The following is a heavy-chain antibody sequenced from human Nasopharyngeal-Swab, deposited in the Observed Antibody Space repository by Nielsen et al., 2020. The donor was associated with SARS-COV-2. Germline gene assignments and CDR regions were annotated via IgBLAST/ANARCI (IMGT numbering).Heavy chain of an antibody. V-gene: IGHV3-7*03. D-gene: IGHD4-23*01. Sequence: GESLKISCAASGFTFSSYWMSWVRQAPGKGLEWVANIKEDGSEKYYVDSVKGRFTISRDNAKNSLYLQMNSLRAEDTAVYYCAGGNSVDHWGQGTLVTVSS. CDR3: AGGNSVDH. CDR1: GFTFSSYW. J-gene: IGHJ4*02. CDR2: IKEDGSEK.